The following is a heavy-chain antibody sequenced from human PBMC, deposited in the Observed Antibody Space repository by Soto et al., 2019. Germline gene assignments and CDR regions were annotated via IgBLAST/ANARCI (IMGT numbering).Heavy chain of an antibody. CDR1: GGSVSSGSYY. Sequence: SETLSLTCTVSGGSVSSGSYYWSWIRQPPGKGLEWIGYIYYSGSTNYNPSLKSRVTISVDTSKNQFSLKLSSVTAADTAVYYCARDPSVGANYYGMDVWGQGTKVTVSS. J-gene: IGHJ6*02. CDR2: IYYSGST. D-gene: IGHD1-26*01. V-gene: IGHV4-61*01. CDR3: ARDPSVGANYYGMDV.